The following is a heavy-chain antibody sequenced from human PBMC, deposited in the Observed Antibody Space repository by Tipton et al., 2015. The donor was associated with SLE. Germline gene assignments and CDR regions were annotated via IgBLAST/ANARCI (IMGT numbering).Heavy chain of an antibody. V-gene: IGHV3-48*03. Sequence: SLRLSCAASTSTLNNFEMNWVRQAPGKGLEWLSYITSSGTTIYYADSVKGRFTISRDNAKKSLYLQINSLRAEDTALYYCAKGRWELLHDAFDIWGQGTMVTVSS. J-gene: IGHJ3*02. D-gene: IGHD1-26*01. CDR2: ITSSGTTI. CDR1: TSTLNNFE. CDR3: AKGRWELLHDAFDI.